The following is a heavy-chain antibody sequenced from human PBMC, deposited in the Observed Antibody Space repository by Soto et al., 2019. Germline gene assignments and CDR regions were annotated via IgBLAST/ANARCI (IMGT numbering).Heavy chain of an antibody. CDR2: IYSGGST. D-gene: IGHD4-4*01. J-gene: IGHJ6*03. CDR3: ARDETTVTPDYYYYYMDV. V-gene: IGHV3-66*01. CDR1: GFTVSSNY. Sequence: EVQLVESGGGLVQPGGSLRLSCAASGFTVSSNYMSWVRQAPGKGLEWDSVIYSGGSTYYADSVKGRFTISRDNSKNTLYLQMNSLRAEETAVYYCARDETTVTPDYYYYYMDVWGKGTTVTVSS.